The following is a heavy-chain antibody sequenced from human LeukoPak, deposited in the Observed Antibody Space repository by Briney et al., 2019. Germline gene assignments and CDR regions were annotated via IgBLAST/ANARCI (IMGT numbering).Heavy chain of an antibody. CDR2: IIPILNIT. CDR1: GGTFITYA. V-gene: IGHV1-69*04. J-gene: IGHJ4*02. Sequence: SVKVSCKASGGTFITYAISWVRRAPGQGLEWMGRIIPILNITNYAQKFQGRVTITADKSTNTAYMELSNLRSEDTAVYFCARDRALIRELWSASAFDYWGQGTLVTVSS. D-gene: IGHD5-18*01. CDR3: ARDRALIRELWSASAFDY.